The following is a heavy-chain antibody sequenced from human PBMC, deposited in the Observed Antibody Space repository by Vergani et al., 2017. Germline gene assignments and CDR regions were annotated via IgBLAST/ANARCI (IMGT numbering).Heavy chain of an antibody. V-gene: IGHV1-2*02. J-gene: IGHJ4*02. Sequence: QVQLVQSGAEVKKPGASVKVSCKASGYTFTGYYMHWVRQAPGQGLEWMGWINPNSGGTNYAQKFQGRVTMTRDTSIRTASMELSSRRSDDTAVYYCARGGDIVVVVAATPGPFDYWGQGTLVTVSS. CDR2: INPNSGGT. D-gene: IGHD2-15*01. CDR1: GYTFTGYY. CDR3: ARGGDIVVVVAATPGPFDY.